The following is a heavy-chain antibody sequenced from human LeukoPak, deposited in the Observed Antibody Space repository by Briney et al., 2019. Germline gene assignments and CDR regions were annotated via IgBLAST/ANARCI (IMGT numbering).Heavy chain of an antibody. CDR2: IYHSGST. Sequence: SETLSLTCTVSGYSISSGYYWGWIRQPPGKGLEWIGSIYHSGSTYYNPSLKSRVTISVNNSKNQFSLKLSSVTAADAAVYYCSARARYSAMVIADDDWGQGTLVTVSS. CDR1: GYSISSGYY. CDR3: SARARYSAMVIADDD. J-gene: IGHJ4*02. D-gene: IGHD5-18*01. V-gene: IGHV4-38-2*02.